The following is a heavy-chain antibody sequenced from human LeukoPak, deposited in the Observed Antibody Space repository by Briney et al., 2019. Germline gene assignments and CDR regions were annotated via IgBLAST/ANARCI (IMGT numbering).Heavy chain of an antibody. V-gene: IGHV3-30*18. D-gene: IGHD6-6*01. CDR2: ISHDGSLN. CDR1: GFTFSPYG. J-gene: IGHJ4*02. CDR3: VKEGTPYVSSYFDY. Sequence: GRSLRLSCAASGFTFSPYGMNWVRQAPGKGLEWVAVISHDGSLNYYADSVTGRFTIPRDNPRNMLYLQMNSLRADDTAVYYCVKEGTPYVSSYFDYWGQGTLVTVSS.